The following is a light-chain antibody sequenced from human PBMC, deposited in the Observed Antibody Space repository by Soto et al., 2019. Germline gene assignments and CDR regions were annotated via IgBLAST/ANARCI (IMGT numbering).Light chain of an antibody. Sequence: QSVLTQPASVSGSPGQSITISCTGTSSDIGAYNFVSWYQQHPGKAPKLMLYDVNIRPSGVSNRFSGSKSGNTASRTISGLQDEDEADYYCTSWTTSTTMIFGGGTQLTVL. CDR3: TSWTTSTTMI. J-gene: IGLJ2*01. CDR1: SSDIGAYNF. V-gene: IGLV2-14*03. CDR2: DVN.